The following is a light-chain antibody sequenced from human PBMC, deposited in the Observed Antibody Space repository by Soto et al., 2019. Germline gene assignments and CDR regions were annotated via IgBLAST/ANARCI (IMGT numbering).Light chain of an antibody. CDR1: QSVSSSY. Sequence: EIVLTQSPGTLSLSPGERATLSCRASQSVSSSYLAWYQQKPGQAPRLLIYGASSRSTGIPDRFSGSVSETDFTLTISRLAPEDFAVYSCQQYCSSSWTFGQGTKVEIK. V-gene: IGKV3-20*01. CDR3: QQYCSSSWT. CDR2: GAS. J-gene: IGKJ1*01.